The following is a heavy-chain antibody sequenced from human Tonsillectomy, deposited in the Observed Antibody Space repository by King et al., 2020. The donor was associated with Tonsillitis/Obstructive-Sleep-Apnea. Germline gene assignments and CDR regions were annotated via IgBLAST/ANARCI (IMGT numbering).Heavy chain of an antibody. CDR3: AKEGIAAATAVFDY. CDR2: ISWNSGSI. V-gene: IGHV3-9*01. D-gene: IGHD6-13*01. CDR1: GFTFDDYA. Sequence: VQLVESGGGLVQPGRSLRLSCAASGFTFDDYAMHWVRQAPGKGLEWVSGISWNSGSIGYADSVKGRFTISRDNAKNSLYLQMNSLRAEDTALYYCAKEGIAAATAVFDYWGQGTLVTVSS. J-gene: IGHJ4*02.